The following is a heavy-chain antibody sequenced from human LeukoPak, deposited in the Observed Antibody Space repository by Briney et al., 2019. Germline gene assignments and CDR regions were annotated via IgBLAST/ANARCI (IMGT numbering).Heavy chain of an antibody. V-gene: IGHV3-53*01. CDR3: ARGAIDG. J-gene: IGHJ4*02. D-gene: IGHD3-22*01. CDR1: GLTVSSDY. Sequence: GGSLRLSCATSGLTVSSDYMSWVRQAPGKGLEWVSLIYSGGNTHYADSVKGRFTISSDNSKNTLYLQMNSLRAEDTAVYYCARGAIDGWGQGTLVTVSS. CDR2: IYSGGNT.